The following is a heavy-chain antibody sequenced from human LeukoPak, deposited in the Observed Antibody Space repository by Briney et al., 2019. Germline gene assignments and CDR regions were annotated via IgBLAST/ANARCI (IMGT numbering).Heavy chain of an antibody. CDR3: ARLRRGYDHNWFDP. CDR1: GFTFRSYA. J-gene: IGHJ5*02. Sequence: PGGSLRLSCTASGFTFRSYAMNWVRQAPGKGLEWVSAISGSGITTYYADSLKGRFTISRDSSKNTLYLQMNSLRAEDTADYYCARLRRGYDHNWFDPWGQGTLVTVSS. V-gene: IGHV3-23*01. D-gene: IGHD5-12*01. CDR2: ISGSGITT.